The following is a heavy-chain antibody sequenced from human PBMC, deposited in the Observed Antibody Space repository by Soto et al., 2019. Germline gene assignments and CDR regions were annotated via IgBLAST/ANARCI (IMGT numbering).Heavy chain of an antibody. CDR1: GGSISTSSYY. V-gene: IGHV4-39*01. CDR3: ARDYDSSGDY. CDR2: IYYSRST. Sequence: QLQLQESGPGLVKPSETLSLTCTVSGGSISTSSYYWGWIRQPPGKGLEWIGSIYYSRSTYYNPSLKSRVTISVDPSKNQFSLKLSSVTAADTAVYYCARDYDSSGDYWGQGTLVTVSS. J-gene: IGHJ4*02. D-gene: IGHD3-22*01.